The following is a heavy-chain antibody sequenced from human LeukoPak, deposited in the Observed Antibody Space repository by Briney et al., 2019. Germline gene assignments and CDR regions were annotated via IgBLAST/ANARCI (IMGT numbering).Heavy chain of an antibody. CDR1: GGSISSGGYY. Sequence: SETLSLTCTVSGGSISSGGYYWSWIRQHPGKGLEWIGYIYYSGSTYYTPSLKSRVTISVDTSKNQFSLKLSSVTAADTAVYYCARGSGWPFDAFDIWGQGTMVTVSS. V-gene: IGHV4-31*03. D-gene: IGHD6-19*01. CDR3: ARGSGWPFDAFDI. CDR2: IYYSGST. J-gene: IGHJ3*02.